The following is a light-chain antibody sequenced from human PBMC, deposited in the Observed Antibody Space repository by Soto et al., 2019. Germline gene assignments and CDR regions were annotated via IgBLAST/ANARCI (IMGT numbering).Light chain of an antibody. J-gene: IGLJ3*02. Sequence: QSALTQPASVSGSPGQSITISCTGTSSDVGGYNYVSWYQQYPGKAPKLMIYEVSHRPSGVSNRFSGSKSGNTASLTISGLQAEDEGDYYCSSYTSTYTVVFGGGTQLTVL. V-gene: IGLV2-14*01. CDR2: EVS. CDR1: SSDVGGYNY. CDR3: SSYTSTYTVV.